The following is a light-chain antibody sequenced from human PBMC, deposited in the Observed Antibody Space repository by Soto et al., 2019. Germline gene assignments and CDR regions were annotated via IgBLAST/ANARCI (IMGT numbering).Light chain of an antibody. Sequence: QSALTQPHSASGSPGQSVTISCTGTSGDVGGYNFVSWYQQHPGKAPKFMIYEVSKRPSGVPDRFSGSKSGNTASLPVSGLQAADEADDYCSSYAGGIKGVFGGGTKLTVL. V-gene: IGLV2-8*01. CDR2: EVS. CDR3: SSYAGGIKGV. J-gene: IGLJ3*02. CDR1: SGDVGGYNF.